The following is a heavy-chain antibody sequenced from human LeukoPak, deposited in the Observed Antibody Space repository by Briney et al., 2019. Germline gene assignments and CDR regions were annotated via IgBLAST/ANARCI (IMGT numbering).Heavy chain of an antibody. CDR3: AKYGLVVGDSTADAFDM. D-gene: IGHD2-15*01. V-gene: IGHV3-43*02. J-gene: IGHJ3*02. CDR1: GFTFDDYV. Sequence: GGSLRLSCAASGFTFDDYVMHWVRQAPGKGLEWVSLISADGDSTYYADSVKGRFTISRDNRKNSLYMEMRSLRTEDTALYYCAKYGLVVGDSTADAFDMWGQGTMVTVPS. CDR2: ISADGDST.